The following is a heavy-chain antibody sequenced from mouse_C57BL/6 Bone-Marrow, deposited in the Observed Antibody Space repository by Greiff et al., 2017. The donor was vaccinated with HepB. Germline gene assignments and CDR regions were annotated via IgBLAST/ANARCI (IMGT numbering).Heavy chain of an antibody. J-gene: IGHJ2*01. CDR2: ISDGGSYT. Sequence: EVQLMESGGGLVKPGGSLKLSCAASGFTFSSYAMSWVRQTPEKRLEWVATISDGGSYTYYPDNVKGRFTISRDNAKNNLYLQMSHLKSEDTAMYYCARVLGALDYWGQGTTLTVSS. CDR1: GFTFSSYA. CDR3: ARVLGALDY. D-gene: IGHD1-1*01. V-gene: IGHV5-4*01.